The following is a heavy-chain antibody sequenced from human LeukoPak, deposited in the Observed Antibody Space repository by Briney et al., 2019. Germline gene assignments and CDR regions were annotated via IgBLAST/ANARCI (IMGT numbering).Heavy chain of an antibody. Sequence: GAPVKVSCKAFGYTFTTYCISWGRQAPGQGREWMGWINPYNGNTNFAPKVQGRVTMTTDTSTSTAYMELRSLRSDDTAVYYCARGFDSSGYYVPFDYWGQGTLVTVSS. V-gene: IGHV1-18*01. CDR3: ARGFDSSGYYVPFDY. CDR2: INPYNGNT. J-gene: IGHJ4*02. D-gene: IGHD3-22*01. CDR1: GYTFTTYC.